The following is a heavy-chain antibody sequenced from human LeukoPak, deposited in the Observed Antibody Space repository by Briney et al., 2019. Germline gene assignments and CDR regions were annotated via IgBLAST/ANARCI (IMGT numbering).Heavy chain of an antibody. V-gene: IGHV4-4*07. CDR1: GGFISNYY. CDR2: LYTGRST. D-gene: IGHD3-3*01. J-gene: IGHJ4*02. Sequence: SSETLSLTCTVSGGFISNYYWSWIRQPAGKGLEWIGGLYTGRSTDYNPSLKSRVTMSVDTSNNQFSLRLTSLTAADTATYYCARESRVLIGDGYYLDSWGPGTLVTVSS. CDR3: ARESRVLIGDGYYLDS.